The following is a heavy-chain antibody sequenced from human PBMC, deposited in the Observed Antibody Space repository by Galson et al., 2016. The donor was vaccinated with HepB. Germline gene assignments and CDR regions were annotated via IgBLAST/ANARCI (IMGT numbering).Heavy chain of an antibody. J-gene: IGHJ5*01. Sequence: SLRLSCAASGFTFDDYAMVWVRQAPGKGLEWVSLISGDGGSTYSADSVKGRFTISRDNSKNSLYLQMNSLRIEDTALYYCAKDLGSYYGSSACDSWGQGTLVTVSS. D-gene: IGHD3-10*01. CDR2: ISGDGGST. V-gene: IGHV3-43*02. CDR3: AKDLGSYYGSSACDS. CDR1: GFTFDDYA.